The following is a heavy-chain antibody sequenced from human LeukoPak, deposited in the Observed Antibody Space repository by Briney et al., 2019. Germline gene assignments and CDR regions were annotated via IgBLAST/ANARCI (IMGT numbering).Heavy chain of an antibody. J-gene: IGHJ4*02. D-gene: IGHD1-26*01. CDR2: ITGNGGST. Sequence: GGSLRLSCAASGFTFSTYAMTWVRQAPGKGLEWVSSITGNGGSTYYADSVKGRFTISRDNSKNTLYLQMNSLRAEDTAVYHCARDSGSYLQPTDYWGQGTLATVSS. V-gene: IGHV3-23*01. CDR1: GFTFSTYA. CDR3: ARDSGSYLQPTDY.